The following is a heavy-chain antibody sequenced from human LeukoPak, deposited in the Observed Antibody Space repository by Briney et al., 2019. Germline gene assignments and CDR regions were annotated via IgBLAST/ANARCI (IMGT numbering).Heavy chain of an antibody. V-gene: IGHV4-30-2*01. J-gene: IGHJ3*02. CDR3: ARGETIFGVVYAFDI. CDR2: IYHSGST. D-gene: IGHD3-3*01. Sequence: SETLSLTCTVSGGSISSGGYYWSWIRQPPGKGLEWIGYIYHSGSTYYNPSLKSRVTISVDTSKNQFSLKLSSVTAADTAVYYCARGETIFGVVYAFDIWGQGTMVTVSS. CDR1: GGSISSGGYY.